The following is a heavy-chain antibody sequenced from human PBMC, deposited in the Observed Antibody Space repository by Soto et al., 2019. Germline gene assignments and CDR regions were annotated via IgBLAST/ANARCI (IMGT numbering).Heavy chain of an antibody. CDR3: ARVGCSSKSCYFLNWFDP. D-gene: IGHD2-2*01. J-gene: IGHJ5*02. Sequence: WASVKVSCKASGGTFSSYAISWVRQAPGQGLEWMGGIIPIFGTANYAQKFQGRVTITADESTSTAYMELSSLRSEDTAVYYCARVGCSSKSCYFLNWFDPWGQGTLVPVSS. CDR2: IIPIFGTA. V-gene: IGHV1-69*13. CDR1: GGTFSSYA.